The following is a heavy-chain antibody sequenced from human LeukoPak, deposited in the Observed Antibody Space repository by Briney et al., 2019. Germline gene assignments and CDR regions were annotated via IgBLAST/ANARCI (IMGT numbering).Heavy chain of an antibody. CDR1: GGSISSSSYY. V-gene: IGHV4-39*01. CDR2: IYYSGST. Sequence: SGTLSLTCTVSGGSISSSSYYWGWIRQPPGQGLEWIGSIYYSGSTYYNPSLKSRVTISVDTSKNQFSLKLSSVTDAATVVYSRARTVERSWSYLYTVDYLGQGTMVTVSS. J-gene: IGHJ4*02. CDR3: ARTVERSWSYLYTVDY. D-gene: IGHD3-16*02.